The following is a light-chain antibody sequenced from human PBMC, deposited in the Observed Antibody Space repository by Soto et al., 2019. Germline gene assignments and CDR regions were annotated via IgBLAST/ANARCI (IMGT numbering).Light chain of an antibody. CDR3: QSYDSSLSGYV. CDR1: SSNIGAGYD. J-gene: IGLJ1*01. Sequence: QSALTQPPSVSGAPGQRVTIYCTESSSNIGAGYDVHWYQHLPGTAPKLLIYGNSNRPSGVPDRFSGSKSGTSASLAITGLQAEDEADYYCQSYDSSLSGYVFGTGTKVTVL. CDR2: GNS. V-gene: IGLV1-40*01.